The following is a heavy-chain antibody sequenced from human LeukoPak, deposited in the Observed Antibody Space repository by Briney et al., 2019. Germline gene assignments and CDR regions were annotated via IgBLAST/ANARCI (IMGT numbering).Heavy chain of an antibody. D-gene: IGHD6-19*01. V-gene: IGHV3-23*01. Sequence: QPGGSLRLSCAASGFTFSSYAMSWVRQAPGKGLEWVSGISGSGGSTYYADSVEGRFTISRDNAKNSLYLQMNSLRDEDTAVYYCARDSSWGYSSGWFDYWGQGTLVTVSS. J-gene: IGHJ5*01. CDR2: ISGSGGST. CDR1: GFTFSSYA. CDR3: ARDSSWGYSSGWFDY.